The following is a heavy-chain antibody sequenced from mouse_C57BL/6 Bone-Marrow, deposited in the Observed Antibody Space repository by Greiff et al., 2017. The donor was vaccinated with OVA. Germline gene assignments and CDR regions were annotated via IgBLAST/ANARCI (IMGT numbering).Heavy chain of an antibody. Sequence: VQLKESGPVLVKPGASVKMSCKASGYTFTDYSMNWVKQSPGKSLEWIGVINPYNGGTSYTQKFKGKATLTVDKSSSTAYMELNSLTSEDSAVDYCARGGGYAMDYWGQGTSVTVSS. CDR3: ARGGGYAMDY. CDR2: INPYNGGT. CDR1: GYTFTDYS. V-gene: IGHV1-19*01. J-gene: IGHJ4*01.